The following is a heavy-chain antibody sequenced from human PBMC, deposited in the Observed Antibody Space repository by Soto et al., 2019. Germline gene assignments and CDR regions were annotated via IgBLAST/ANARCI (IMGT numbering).Heavy chain of an antibody. J-gene: IGHJ4*02. CDR1: VGTFSSYA. Sequence: QVQLVQSGAEVKKPGSSVKVSCKASVGTFSSYAISWVRQAPGQGLEWMGGIIPIFGTANYAQKFQGRVTITADESTSTAYMELSSLRSEDTAVYYCARDGYYYDSSGYYEDDYFDYWGQGTLVTVSS. D-gene: IGHD3-22*01. V-gene: IGHV1-69*01. CDR3: ARDGYYYDSSGYYEDDYFDY. CDR2: IIPIFGTA.